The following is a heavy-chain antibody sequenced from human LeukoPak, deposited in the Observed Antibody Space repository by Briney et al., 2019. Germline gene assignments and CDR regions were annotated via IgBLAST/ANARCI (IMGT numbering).Heavy chain of an antibody. Sequence: GGSLRLSCAASGFTFSSYWMNWARQAPGKGLEWVASINHNGNVNYYVDSVKGRFTISRDNAKNSLYLQMSNLRVEDTAVYFCARGGGLDVWGQGATVTVSS. CDR3: ARGGGLDV. CDR2: INHNGNVN. V-gene: IGHV3-7*03. J-gene: IGHJ6*02. D-gene: IGHD3-16*01. CDR1: GFTFSSYW.